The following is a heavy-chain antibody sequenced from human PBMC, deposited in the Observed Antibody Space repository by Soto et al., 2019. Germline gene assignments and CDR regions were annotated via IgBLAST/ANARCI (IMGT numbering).Heavy chain of an antibody. CDR1: GFTVSSNY. CDR2: IYSGGST. J-gene: IGHJ6*03. D-gene: IGHD3-16*01. V-gene: IGHV3-66*01. CDR3: ARDLGTVSLVYYYCMAV. Sequence: EVQLVESGGGLVQPGGSLRLSCAASGFTVSSNYRSWVRQAPGKGLERVSVIYSGGSTYYADSVKGRFTISRDNSKTTLYLQMNSLRAEDTAVYYCARDLGTVSLVYYYCMAVCGKGTTVPVS.